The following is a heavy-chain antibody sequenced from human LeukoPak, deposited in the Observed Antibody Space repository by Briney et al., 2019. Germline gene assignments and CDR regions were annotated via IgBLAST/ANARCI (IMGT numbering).Heavy chain of an antibody. D-gene: IGHD2/OR15-2a*01. J-gene: IGHJ3*02. CDR1: GGSISSSSYY. Sequence: SETLSLTCTVSGGSISSSSYYWGWIRQPPGKGLEWIGSIYYSGSTYYNPSLKSRVTISVDTSKNQFSLKLSSVTAADTAVYYCAREPPTFHLDIWGQGTMVTVSS. CDR3: AREPPTFHLDI. CDR2: IYYSGST. V-gene: IGHV4-39*07.